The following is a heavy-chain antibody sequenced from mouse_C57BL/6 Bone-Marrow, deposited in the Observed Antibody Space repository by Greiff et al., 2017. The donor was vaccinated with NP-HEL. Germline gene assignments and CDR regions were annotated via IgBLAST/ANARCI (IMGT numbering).Heavy chain of an antibody. V-gene: IGHV2-2*01. Sequence: VQLVESGPGLVQPSQSLSITCTVSGFSLTSYGVHWVRQSPGKGLEWLGVIWSGGSTDYNAAFIYRLSISKDNSKSQVFFKMNSLQADDTAIYYCARRGYGNYPPMDYWGQGTSVTVSS. CDR1: GFSLTSYG. CDR2: IWSGGST. J-gene: IGHJ4*01. D-gene: IGHD2-10*02. CDR3: ARRGYGNYPPMDY.